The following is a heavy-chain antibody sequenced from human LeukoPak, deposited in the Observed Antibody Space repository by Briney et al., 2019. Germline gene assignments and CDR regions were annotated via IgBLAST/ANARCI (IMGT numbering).Heavy chain of an antibody. D-gene: IGHD4-17*01. CDR2: IIPIFGTA. Sequence: SVKVSCKASGGTFSSYAISWVRQAPGQGLEWMGGIIPIFGTANYAQKFQGRVTITADESTSTAYMELSSLRSEDTAVYYCARDLTGYGDYFDYWGQGTLVTVSS. J-gene: IGHJ4*02. CDR3: ARDLTGYGDYFDY. CDR1: GGTFSSYA. V-gene: IGHV1-69*13.